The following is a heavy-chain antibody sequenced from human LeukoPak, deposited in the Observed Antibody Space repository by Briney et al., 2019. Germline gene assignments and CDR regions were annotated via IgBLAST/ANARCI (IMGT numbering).Heavy chain of an antibody. J-gene: IGHJ4*02. CDR2: INPNSGGT. CDR1: GYTFTGYY. D-gene: IGHD3-22*01. Sequence: ASVKVSCKASGYTFTGYYMHWVRQAPGQGLEWMGWINPNSGGTNYAQKFQGRVTMTRDTSIGTVYMELSSLRSDDTAVYYCARWDYYDTSAYSGDFDYWGQGTLVTVSS. CDR3: ARWDYYDTSAYSGDFDY. V-gene: IGHV1-2*02.